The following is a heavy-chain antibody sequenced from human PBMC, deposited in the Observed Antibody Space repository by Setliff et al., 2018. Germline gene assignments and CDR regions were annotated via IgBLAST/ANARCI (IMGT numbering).Heavy chain of an antibody. CDR2: IAGSGDST. V-gene: IGHV3-23*01. J-gene: IGHJ4*02. CDR3: ARLGPITTHTTYDY. CDR1: GFTFSTYA. Sequence: GGSLRLSCAASGFTFSTYAMTWVRQAPGKGLEWVSGIAGSGDSTYYADAVKGRFTISRDNSKNTLYLQMNSLRAEDTAVYYCARLGPITTHTTYDYWGQGTLVTVSS. D-gene: IGHD3-16*01.